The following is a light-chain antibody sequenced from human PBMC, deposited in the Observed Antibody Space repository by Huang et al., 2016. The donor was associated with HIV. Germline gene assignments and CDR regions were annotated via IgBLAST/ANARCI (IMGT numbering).Light chain of an antibody. CDR1: QDISDY. Sequence: DIQMTQSPSSLSASVGDRVTITCRARQDISDYLAWCQQKPGKAPKSLIFATSTLHSGVPSIFSGSGSGTAFTLTINNLQPEDFATYYCQQYSDYPRTFGQGTKLDIK. CDR2: ATS. CDR3: QQYSDYPRT. J-gene: IGKJ2*01. V-gene: IGKV1-16*01.